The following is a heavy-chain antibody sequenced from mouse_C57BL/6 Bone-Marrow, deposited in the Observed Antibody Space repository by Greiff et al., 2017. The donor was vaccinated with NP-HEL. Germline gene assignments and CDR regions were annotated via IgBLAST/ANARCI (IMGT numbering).Heavy chain of an antibody. CDR3: ARYYYGLDD. J-gene: IGHJ2*01. D-gene: IGHD1-1*01. CDR1: GYAFSSSW. Sequence: QVQLQQSGPELVKPGASVKISCKASGYAFSSSWMNWVKQRPGKGLEWIGRIFPGDGDTNYNGKFKGKATLTADKSSSTAYMQLSSLTSEDSAVYFCARYYYGLDDWGKGTTLTVSS. CDR2: IFPGDGDT. V-gene: IGHV1-82*01.